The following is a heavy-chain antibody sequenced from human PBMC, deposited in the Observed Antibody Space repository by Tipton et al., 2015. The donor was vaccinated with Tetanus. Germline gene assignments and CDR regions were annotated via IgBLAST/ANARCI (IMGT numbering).Heavy chain of an antibody. CDR2: TYYRSKWSN. V-gene: IGHV6-1*01. CDR1: GDRLSSDIAA. J-gene: IGHJ4*02. D-gene: IGHD4-23*01. Sequence: GLVKPSQALSVTCVISGDRLSSDIAAWYWIRQSPSRGLEWLGRTYYRSKWSNDYAVSVKSRVTITSDTSKNQFSLQLGSVTPEDTAVYYCARGDAGGAWDVWGQGNLVTVSS. CDR3: ARGDAGGAWDV.